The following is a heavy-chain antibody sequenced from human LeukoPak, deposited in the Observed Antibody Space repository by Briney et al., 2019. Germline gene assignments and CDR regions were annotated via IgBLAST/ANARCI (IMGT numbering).Heavy chain of an antibody. Sequence: GGSLRLSCAASGFAFSSYSMNWVRQAPGKGLEWVSYISSSSSTIYYADSVKGRFTISRDNAKNSLYPQMNSLKTDDTAVYYCVALIRGLGYWGQGTLVTVSS. CDR2: ISSSSSTI. V-gene: IGHV3-48*01. D-gene: IGHD3-10*01. J-gene: IGHJ4*02. CDR1: GFAFSSYS. CDR3: VALIRGLGY.